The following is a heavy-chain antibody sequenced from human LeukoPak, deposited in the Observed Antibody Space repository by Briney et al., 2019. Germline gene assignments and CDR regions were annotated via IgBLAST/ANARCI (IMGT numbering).Heavy chain of an antibody. J-gene: IGHJ6*02. D-gene: IGHD2-2*01. CDR1: GGSFSGYY. CDR2: INHSGST. Sequence: SETLSLTCAVYGGSFSGYYWSWIRQPPGKGLEWIGEINHSGSTNYNPSLKSRVTISVDTSKNQFSLKLSSVTAADTAVYYCAGGGEGVPGSTIRSDYYYYYGMDVWGQGTTVTVSS. V-gene: IGHV4-34*01. CDR3: AGGGEGVPGSTIRSDYYYYYGMDV.